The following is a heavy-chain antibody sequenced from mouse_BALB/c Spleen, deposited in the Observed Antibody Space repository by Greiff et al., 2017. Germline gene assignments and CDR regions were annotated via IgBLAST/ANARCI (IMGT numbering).Heavy chain of an antibody. Sequence: VQRVESGPGLVAPSQSLSITCTVSGFSLTGYGVNWVRQPPGKGLEWLGMIWGDGSTDYNSALKSRLSISKDNSKSQVFLKMNSLQTDDTARYYCARERYGNYVYYYAMDYWGQGTSGTVAS. CDR2: IWGDGST. CDR3: ARERYGNYVYYYAMDY. CDR1: GFSLTGYG. D-gene: IGHD2-10*02. J-gene: IGHJ4*01. V-gene: IGHV2-6-7*01.